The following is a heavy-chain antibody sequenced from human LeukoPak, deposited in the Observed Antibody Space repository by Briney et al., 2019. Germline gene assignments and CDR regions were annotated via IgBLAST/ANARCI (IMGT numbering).Heavy chain of an antibody. V-gene: IGHV4-34*01. J-gene: IGHJ1*01. Sequence: SETLSLTCAVYGGSFSGYYWSWIRQPPGKGLEWIGEVYHSGSTNYNPSLKSRVTISVDKSKNQFSLKLSSVTAADTAVYYCARERKDGGPARYFQHWGQGTLVTVSS. D-gene: IGHD3-16*01. CDR3: ARERKDGGPARYFQH. CDR1: GGSFSGYY. CDR2: VYHSGST.